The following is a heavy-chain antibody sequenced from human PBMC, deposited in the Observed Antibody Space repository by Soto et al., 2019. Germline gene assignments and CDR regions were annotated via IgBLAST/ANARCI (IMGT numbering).Heavy chain of an antibody. Sequence: PSETLSLTCTVSGGSISGDYYWSWIRQPPGKGLEWIGYIYYSGSTYYNPSLKSRVTISVDTSKNQFSLKLNSVTATDTAVYYCARGRRYYDSSGYSYDFQFDYWGQGTLVTVS. V-gene: IGHV4-30-4*01. J-gene: IGHJ4*02. CDR2: IYYSGST. CDR3: ARGRRYYDSSGYSYDFQFDY. D-gene: IGHD3-22*01. CDR1: GGSISGDYY.